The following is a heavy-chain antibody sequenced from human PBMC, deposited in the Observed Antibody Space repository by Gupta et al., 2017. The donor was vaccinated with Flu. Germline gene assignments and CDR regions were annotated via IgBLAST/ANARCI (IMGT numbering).Heavy chain of an antibody. CDR2: ISSRSNTI. Sequence: QLQLRESGPGLVKPSETLSLSCTVSGGPVSSSDQYWGWIRQPPGKGLEWIGTISSRSNTIKYNPSRKSRLALSVDTSDNQFSLRLFSVTAADTAVYYCARQGWEQPYYWGQGTLVTVSS. CDR3: ARQGWEQPYY. CDR1: GGPVSSSDQY. V-gene: IGHV4-39*01. D-gene: IGHD1-26*01. J-gene: IGHJ4*02.